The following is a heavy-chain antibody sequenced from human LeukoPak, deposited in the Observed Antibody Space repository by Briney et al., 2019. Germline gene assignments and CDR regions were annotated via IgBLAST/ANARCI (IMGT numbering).Heavy chain of an antibody. CDR2: IYYSGST. D-gene: IGHD1-26*01. J-gene: IGHJ4*02. Sequence: SETLSLTCTVSGGSISSSSYYWGWIRQPPGKGLEWIGSIYYSGSTYYNPSLKSRVTISVDTSKNQFSLKLSSVTAADTAVYYCASVNSGSYPYYFDYWGQGTLVTASS. V-gene: IGHV4-39*01. CDR1: GGSISSSSYY. CDR3: ASVNSGSYPYYFDY.